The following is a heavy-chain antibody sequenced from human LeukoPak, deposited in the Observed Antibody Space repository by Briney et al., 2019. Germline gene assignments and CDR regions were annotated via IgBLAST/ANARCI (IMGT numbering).Heavy chain of an antibody. Sequence: RTGGSLRLSSAASGFTFDDYVMSWVRQAPGKGLDWVSGINWNGGSTGYADSVKGRFTISRDNAKNSLYLQMNSLRAEDTALYYCAREPDDYGDFTRDYWGQGTLVTVSS. CDR2: INWNGGST. CDR1: GFTFDDYV. V-gene: IGHV3-20*04. CDR3: AREPDDYGDFTRDY. D-gene: IGHD4-17*01. J-gene: IGHJ4*02.